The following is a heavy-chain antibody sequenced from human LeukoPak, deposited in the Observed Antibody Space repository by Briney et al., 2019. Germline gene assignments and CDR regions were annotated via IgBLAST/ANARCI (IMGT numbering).Heavy chain of an antibody. D-gene: IGHD1-26*01. CDR2: ISSSSRTI. V-gene: IGHV3-48*01. J-gene: IGHJ4*02. CDR1: GFSFSYYS. CDR3: ARDSYSDSAYFDN. Sequence: GGSLRLSCAASGFSFSYYSMNWVRQAQGKGLEWVSYISSSSRTIYYGDSVRGRLTISRDNAKTSLYLQMNSLRAEDTAVYYCARDSYSDSAYFDNWGQGTLVAVSS.